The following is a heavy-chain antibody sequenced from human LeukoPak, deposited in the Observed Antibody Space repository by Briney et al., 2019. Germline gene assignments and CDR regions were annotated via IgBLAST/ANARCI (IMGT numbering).Heavy chain of an antibody. V-gene: IGHV1-69*04. J-gene: IGHJ4*02. CDR1: GGTFSSYA. CDR3: ARVLGAMVSFDY. D-gene: IGHD5-18*01. CDR2: IIPILGIA. Sequence: SVKVSCKASGGTFSSYAISWVRQAPGQGVEWMGRIIPILGIANYAQKFQGRVTITADKSTSTAYMELSSLRSEDTAVYYCARVLGAMVSFDYWGQGTLVTVSS.